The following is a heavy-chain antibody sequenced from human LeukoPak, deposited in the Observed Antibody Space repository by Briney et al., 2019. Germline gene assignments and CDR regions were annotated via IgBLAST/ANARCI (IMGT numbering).Heavy chain of an antibody. Sequence: SETLSLTCTVSGVSISSSSYYWGWIRQPPGKGLEWIGSIYYSGSTYYNPSLKSRVTISVDTSKNQFSLKLSSVTAADTAVYYCGRHRDQGGTLHAFDIWGKGKMVTVFS. CDR2: IYYSGST. CDR3: GRHRDQGGTLHAFDI. V-gene: IGHV4-39*01. D-gene: IGHD2-15*01. CDR1: GVSISSSSYY. J-gene: IGHJ3*02.